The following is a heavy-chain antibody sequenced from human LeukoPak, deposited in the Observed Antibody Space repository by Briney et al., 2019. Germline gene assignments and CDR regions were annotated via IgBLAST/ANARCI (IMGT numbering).Heavy chain of an antibody. D-gene: IGHD1-26*01. Sequence: ASVKVSCKASGYTFTSYGISWVRQAPGQGLEWMGWISAYNGNTNYAQKLQGRFTMTTDTSKSTAYMELRSLRSDDTAVYYCARNHTVGAAHDAFDIWRQGTMVTVSS. J-gene: IGHJ3*02. CDR2: ISAYNGNT. V-gene: IGHV1-18*01. CDR1: GYTFTSYG. CDR3: ARNHTVGAAHDAFDI.